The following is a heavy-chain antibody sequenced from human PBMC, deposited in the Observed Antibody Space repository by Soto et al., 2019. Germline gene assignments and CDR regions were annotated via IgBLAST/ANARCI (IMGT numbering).Heavy chain of an antibody. CDR3: AKGRYDFWSPYYFDS. V-gene: IGHV3-9*01. CDR1: GFTFSSYW. CDR2: ITWNSRVL. D-gene: IGHD3-3*01. Sequence: GGSLRLSCAASGFTFSSYWMHWVRQAPGKGLEWVSGITWNSRVLAYADSVKGRFTISRDNARNSLYLQMDSLRDEDTALYYCAKGRYDFWSPYYFDSWGQGTLVTVSS. J-gene: IGHJ4*02.